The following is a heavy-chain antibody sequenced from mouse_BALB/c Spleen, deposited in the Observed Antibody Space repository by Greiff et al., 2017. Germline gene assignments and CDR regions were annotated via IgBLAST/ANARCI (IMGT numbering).Heavy chain of an antibody. Sequence: EVKLVESGGGLVQPGGSRKLSCAASGFTFSSFGMHWVRQAPEKGLEWVAYISSGSSTIYYADTVKGRFTISRDNPKNTLFLQMTSLRSEDTAMYYCARNWDKDCDYWGQGTTLTVSS. CDR2: ISSGSSTI. CDR3: ARNWDKDCDY. J-gene: IGHJ2*01. CDR1: GFTFSSFG. D-gene: IGHD4-1*01. V-gene: IGHV5-17*02.